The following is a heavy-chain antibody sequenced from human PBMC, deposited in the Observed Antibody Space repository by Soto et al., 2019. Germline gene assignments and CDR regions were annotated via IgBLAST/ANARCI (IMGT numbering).Heavy chain of an antibody. J-gene: IGHJ4*02. Sequence: SGPTLVNPTQTLTLTCTFSGFSLSTSGMCVSWIRQPPGKALEWLALIDWDDDKYYSTSLKTRLTISKDTSKNQVVLTMTNMDPVDTATYYCARTTYYYDSSGSYYFDYWGQGTLVTSPQ. CDR2: IDWDDDK. V-gene: IGHV2-70*01. D-gene: IGHD3-22*01. CDR3: ARTTYYYDSSGSYYFDY. CDR1: GFSLSTSGMC.